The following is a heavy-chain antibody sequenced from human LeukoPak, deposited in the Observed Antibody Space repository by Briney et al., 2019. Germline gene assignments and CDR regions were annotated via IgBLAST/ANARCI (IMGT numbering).Heavy chain of an antibody. CDR3: ARDRDSSSWNYYYYYMDV. D-gene: IGHD6-13*01. CDR1: GFTFSTYS. V-gene: IGHV3-21*01. Sequence: PGGSLRLSCAASGFTFSTYSGNWIRQAPGKGLEWVSSISDDSNYIFYADSVKGRFTISRDNAKNSLYLQMNSLRAEDTAVYYCARDRDSSSWNYYYYYMDVWGKGTTVTISS. CDR2: ISDDSNYI. J-gene: IGHJ6*03.